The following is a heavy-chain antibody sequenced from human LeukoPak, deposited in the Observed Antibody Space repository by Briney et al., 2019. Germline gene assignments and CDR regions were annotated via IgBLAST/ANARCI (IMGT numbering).Heavy chain of an antibody. CDR1: GGSISSGGYS. V-gene: IGHV4-34*01. D-gene: IGHD5-18*01. CDR3: ASPSKYSYGPTFDY. J-gene: IGHJ4*02. Sequence: SETLSLTCAVSGGSISSGGYSWSWIRQPPGKGLEWIGEINHSGSTNYNPSLKSRVTISVDTSKNQFSLKLSSVTAADTAVYYCASPSKYSYGPTFDYWGQGTLVTVSS. CDR2: INHSGST.